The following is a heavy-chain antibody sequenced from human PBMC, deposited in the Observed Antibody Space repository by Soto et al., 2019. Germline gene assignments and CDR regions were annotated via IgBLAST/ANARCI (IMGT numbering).Heavy chain of an antibody. J-gene: IGHJ4*02. CDR2: ISSRSSYI. CDR1: GFTFSSYS. V-gene: IGHV3-21*01. Sequence: EVQLVESGGGLVKPGGSLRLSCAASGFTFSSYSMNWVRQAPGKGLEWVSSISSRSSYIYYADSVKGRFTISRDNAXIXXYLQMNSLRAEDTAVYYCARVTLGYCISTRCFYDYWGQGPLVTVSS. D-gene: IGHD2-2*01. CDR3: ARVTLGYCISTRCFYDY.